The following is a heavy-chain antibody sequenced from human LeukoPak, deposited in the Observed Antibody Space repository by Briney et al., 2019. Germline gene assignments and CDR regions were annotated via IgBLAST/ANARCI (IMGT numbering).Heavy chain of an antibody. J-gene: IGHJ4*02. D-gene: IGHD5/OR15-5a*01. CDR1: GFTFSSYW. CDR2: INTDGSIT. Sequence: GGSLRLSCAASGFTFSSYWMYWVRQAPGKWPVWVSRINTDGSITTYADSVKGRFTISRDNVKNTLYLQMNSLRAEDTAVYYCARGGLHHYFDYWGQGTLVTVSS. CDR3: ARGGLHHYFDY. V-gene: IGHV3-74*01.